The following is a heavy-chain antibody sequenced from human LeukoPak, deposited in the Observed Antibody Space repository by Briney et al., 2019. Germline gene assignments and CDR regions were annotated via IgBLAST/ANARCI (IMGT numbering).Heavy chain of an antibody. J-gene: IGHJ4*02. CDR1: GFTFSSYS. CDR3: ARDYSGIAAAGTIDY. D-gene: IGHD6-13*01. V-gene: IGHV3-48*01. Sequence: GGSLRLSCAASGFTFSSYSMNWVRQAPGKGLEWVSYISSSSSTIYYADSVKVRFTISRDNAKNSLYLQMNSLRAEDTAVYYCARDYSGIAAAGTIDYWGQGTLVTVSS. CDR2: ISSSSSTI.